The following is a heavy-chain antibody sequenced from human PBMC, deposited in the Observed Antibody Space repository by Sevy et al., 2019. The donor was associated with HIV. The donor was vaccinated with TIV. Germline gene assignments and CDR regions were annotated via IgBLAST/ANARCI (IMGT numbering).Heavy chain of an antibody. D-gene: IGHD3-16*01. CDR1: GFTFSTYW. J-gene: IGHJ4*02. CDR2: IKQDRTEA. Sequence: GGSPRLSCAASGFTFSTYWMTWVRQAPGKGLEWVAYIKQDRTEAYYVDAVRGRFTVSRDNSHKSFFLQMTSLRDEDTAVYYCARGLADWGNFHNSLWGQGTPVTVSS. CDR3: ARGLADWGNFHNSL. V-gene: IGHV3-7*01.